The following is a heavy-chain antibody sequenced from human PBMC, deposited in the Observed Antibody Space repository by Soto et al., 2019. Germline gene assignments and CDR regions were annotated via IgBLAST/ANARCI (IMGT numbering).Heavy chain of an antibody. CDR2: VCPGGRT. V-gene: IGHV4-34*02. Sequence: QVRLQQWGAGLVRPSETLSLTCAVYCGSFNNYCWSWIRQLPGKGLEWIGEVCPGGRTNYSPTLKREVRIAVEVSKNQYSQRLSSVTVADTSVYYCARGDYSQYDAYNWFDPWGQGNLVIVAS. CDR1: CGSFNNYC. J-gene: IGHJ5*02. D-gene: IGHD4-4*01. CDR3: ARGDYSQYDAYNWFDP.